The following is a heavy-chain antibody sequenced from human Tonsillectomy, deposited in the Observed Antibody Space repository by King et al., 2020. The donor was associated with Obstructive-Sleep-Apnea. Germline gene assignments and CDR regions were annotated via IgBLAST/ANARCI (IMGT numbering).Heavy chain of an antibody. J-gene: IGHJ5*02. Sequence: QLVQSGAEVKKPGESLKISCWGSGYSFTNYWIAWVRKMPGKGLEWMGIIYPGDSDTRYSPSFQGQVTISADKSISTAYLQWSSLKASDTAMYFCTTGGSAYIDWFAPWGQGTLVTVSS. CDR2: IYPGDSDT. V-gene: IGHV5-51*01. D-gene: IGHD5-12*01. CDR3: TTGGSAYIDWFAP. CDR1: GYSFTNYW.